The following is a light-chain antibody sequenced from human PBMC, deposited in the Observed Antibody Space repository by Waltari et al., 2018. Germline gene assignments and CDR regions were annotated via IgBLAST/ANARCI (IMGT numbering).Light chain of an antibody. Sequence: IVLTQSPGTLSLSPVERATLSCRASQRVRRTLAWYQQKPVQAHRLLIYCASTRATGIPDRFSVSGSGTDFSLTISRLEPEDFAVYYCQHYVRLPATFGQGTKVEIK. CDR1: QRVRRT. CDR3: QHYVRLPAT. V-gene: IGKV3-20*01. CDR2: CAS. J-gene: IGKJ1*01.